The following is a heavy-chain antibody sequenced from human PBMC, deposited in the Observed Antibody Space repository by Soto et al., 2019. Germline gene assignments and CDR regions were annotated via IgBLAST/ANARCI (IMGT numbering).Heavy chain of an antibody. Sequence: PGGSLRLSCTASGFSFSNYAMNWVRQAPGKGLEWVSHIWSSTSDIWYTDSVKGRFTISRDNAKNSLYLLVNSLRAEDTAVYYCARDYAYAFDMWGQGTMVTVS. J-gene: IGHJ3*02. CDR2: IWSSTSDI. CDR1: GFSFSNYA. D-gene: IGHD3-16*01. CDR3: ARDYAYAFDM. V-gene: IGHV3-48*01.